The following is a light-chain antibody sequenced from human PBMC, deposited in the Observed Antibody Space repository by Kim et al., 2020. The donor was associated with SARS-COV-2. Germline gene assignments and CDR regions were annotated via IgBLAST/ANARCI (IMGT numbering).Light chain of an antibody. V-gene: IGKV3-11*01. CDR2: DAS. J-gene: IGKJ1*01. Sequence: FAPGEIAPPPRRARQNVSSSLAWYQQKPGQAPRLLIYDASHRATGIPARFSGSGSGTDFTLTISSLEPEDFAVYYCQQRSNWPRTFGQGTKVDIK. CDR3: QQRSNWPRT. CDR1: QNVSSS.